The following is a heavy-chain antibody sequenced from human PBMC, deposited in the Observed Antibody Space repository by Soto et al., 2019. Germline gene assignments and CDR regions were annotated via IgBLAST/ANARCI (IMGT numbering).Heavy chain of an antibody. CDR2: INPDGGGT. J-gene: IGHJ6*04. CDR3: AKDCCDLPASEVPYYYGMDV. Sequence: HPGGSLRLSCAASGFTFSSNAMRWVRQAPGKGLDWVSAINPDGGGTYYADSVKGRFTISRDNSKNTLYLQMNSLRTEDTALYYCAKDCCDLPASEVPYYYGMDVWGKGTTVTVSS. D-gene: IGHD2-2*01. CDR1: GFTFSSNA. V-gene: IGHV3-23*01.